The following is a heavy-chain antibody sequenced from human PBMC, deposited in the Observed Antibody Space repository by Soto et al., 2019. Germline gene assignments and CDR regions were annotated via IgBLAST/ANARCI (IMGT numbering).Heavy chain of an antibody. CDR3: ARDEVIVVAGRNYYYYYMDV. CDR2: INAGNGNT. J-gene: IGHJ6*03. Sequence: ASVKVSCKASGYTFTSYAMHWVRQAPGQRLEWMGWINAGNGNTKYSQKFQGRVTITRDTSASTAYMELSSLRSEDTAVYYCARDEVIVVAGRNYYYYYMDVWGKGTTVTVSS. CDR1: GYTFTSYA. V-gene: IGHV1-3*01. D-gene: IGHD2-15*01.